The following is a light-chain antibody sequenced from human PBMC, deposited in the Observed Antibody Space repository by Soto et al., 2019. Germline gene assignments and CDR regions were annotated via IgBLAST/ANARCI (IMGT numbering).Light chain of an antibody. J-gene: IGKJ4*01. CDR3: QQYDNLPLT. V-gene: IGKV3-20*01. CDR1: QSVSSTY. Sequence: EIVLTQSPGTLSLFPGERATLSCRASQSVSSTYFAWYRQKPGQPPSLLIYGASNRATGVPDRFSGSGSGTDFTLTISRLEPEDFAVYYCQQYDNLPLTFGGGTKVEIK. CDR2: GAS.